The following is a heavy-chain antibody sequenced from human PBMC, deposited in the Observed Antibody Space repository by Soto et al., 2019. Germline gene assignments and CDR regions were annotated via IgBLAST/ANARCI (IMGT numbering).Heavy chain of an antibody. CDR3: ARGGRAVAGLDY. Sequence: SETLSLTCAVYGGSFSGYYWTWIRQPPGTGLEWIGEINHSGSTNYNPSLKSRVTISVDTSKNHFSLRLSSVSAADTAVYYCARGGRAVAGLDYWGRGTLVTVSS. J-gene: IGHJ4*02. V-gene: IGHV4-34*01. D-gene: IGHD6-19*01. CDR2: INHSGST. CDR1: GGSFSGYY.